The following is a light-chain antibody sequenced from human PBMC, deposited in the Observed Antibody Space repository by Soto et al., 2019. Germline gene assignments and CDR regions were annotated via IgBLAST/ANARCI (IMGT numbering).Light chain of an antibody. Sequence: DIQMTQSPSSLSASVGDRVTITCQASQDITNSLNWYQQKPGKAPKVLIYDASILETGVPSRFSGSGSGTDFTFTISSLQPEDDATYYCQQYDNLPLTFGPGTTVDIE. CDR1: QDITNS. J-gene: IGKJ3*01. V-gene: IGKV1-33*01. CDR3: QQYDNLPLT. CDR2: DAS.